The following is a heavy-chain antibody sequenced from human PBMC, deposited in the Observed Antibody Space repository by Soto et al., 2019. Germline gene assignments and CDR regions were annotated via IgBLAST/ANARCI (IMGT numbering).Heavy chain of an antibody. CDR3: ARVSALDSSGWTPLDY. CDR2: IYYSGST. V-gene: IGHV4-59*01. D-gene: IGHD3-22*01. CDR1: GGSISSYY. Sequence: SETLSLTCTVSGGSISSYYWSWIRQPPGRGLEWIGYIYYSGSTNYNPSLKSRVTISVDTSKNQFSLKLSSVTAADTAVYYCARVSALDSSGWTPLDYWGQGTLVTVSS. J-gene: IGHJ4*02.